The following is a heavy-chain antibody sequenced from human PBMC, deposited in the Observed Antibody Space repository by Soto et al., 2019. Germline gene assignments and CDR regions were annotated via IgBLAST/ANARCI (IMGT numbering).Heavy chain of an antibody. J-gene: IGHJ3*02. Sequence: EVQLVESGGGLVQPGRSLRLSCAASGFTFDDYAMHWVRQAPGKGLEWVSGISWNSGSIGYADSVKGRFTISRDNAKNYLYLQMNSLRAEDTALYYCAKDPSLVATDAFDIWGQGTMVTVSS. CDR2: ISWNSGSI. CDR3: AKDPSLVATDAFDI. D-gene: IGHD5-12*01. CDR1: GFTFDDYA. V-gene: IGHV3-9*01.